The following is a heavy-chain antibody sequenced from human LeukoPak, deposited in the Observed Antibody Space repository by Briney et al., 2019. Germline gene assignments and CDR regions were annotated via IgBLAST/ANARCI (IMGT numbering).Heavy chain of an antibody. CDR2: ISGSGGST. Sequence: PGGSLILSCAASGFTFSSYALSWVRQAPGKGLEWVSAISGSGGSTYYADSVKGRFTISRDNSKNTLYLQMNSLRAEDTAVYYCAKDSAITGTSWGQGTLVTVSS. D-gene: IGHD1/OR15-1a*01. V-gene: IGHV3-23*01. CDR3: AKDSAITGTS. CDR1: GFTFSSYA. J-gene: IGHJ4*02.